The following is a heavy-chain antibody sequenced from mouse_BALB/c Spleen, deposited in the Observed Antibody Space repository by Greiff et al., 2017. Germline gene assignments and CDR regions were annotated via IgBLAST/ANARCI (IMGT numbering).Heavy chain of an antibody. CDR3: ARGVVAAGDY. Sequence: EVQLVESGAELVKPGASVKLSCTASGFNIKDTYMHWVKQRPEQGLEWIGRIDPANGNTKYDPKFQGKATITADTSSNTAYLQLSSLTSEDTAVYYCARGVVAAGDYWGQGTTLTVSS. CDR2: IDPANGNT. CDR1: GFNIKDTY. J-gene: IGHJ2*01. V-gene: IGHV14-3*02. D-gene: IGHD1-1*01.